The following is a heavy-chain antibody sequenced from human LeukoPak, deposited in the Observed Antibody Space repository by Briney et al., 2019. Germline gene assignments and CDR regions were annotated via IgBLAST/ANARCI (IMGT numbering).Heavy chain of an antibody. CDR2: IYSGDST. CDR3: AIRGSSYFDY. Sequence: GGSLRLSCAASGITVTSNYMSWVRQAPGKGLEWVSVIYSGDSTYYTDSVKGRFTISRDNSKNTLYLQMDSLRAEDTAVYFCAIRGSSYFDYWGQGTLVTVSS. D-gene: IGHD6-6*01. V-gene: IGHV3-66*01. CDR1: GITVTSNY. J-gene: IGHJ4*02.